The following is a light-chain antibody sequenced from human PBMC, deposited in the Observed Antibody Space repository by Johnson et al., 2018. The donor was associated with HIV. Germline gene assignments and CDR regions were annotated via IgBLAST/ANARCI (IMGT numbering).Light chain of an antibody. CDR3: GTWDNSLSGFF. CDR2: ENN. CDR1: ISNIGDNF. Sequence: QSVLTQPPSVSAAPGQKVTISCSGSISNIGDNFVSWYQQFPGTAPKLLIYENNKLPSGIPDRFPGSTYGTSATLGITGLQTGDEADYYCGTWDNSLSGFFFGTGTKVTVL. V-gene: IGLV1-51*02. J-gene: IGLJ1*01.